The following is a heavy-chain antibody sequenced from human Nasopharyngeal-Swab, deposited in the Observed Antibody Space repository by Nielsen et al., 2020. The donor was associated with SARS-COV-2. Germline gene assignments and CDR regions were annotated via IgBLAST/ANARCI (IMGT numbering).Heavy chain of an antibody. CDR2: ISGSGGST. V-gene: IGHV3-23*01. J-gene: IGHJ4*02. D-gene: IGHD6-6*01. Sequence: GESLKISCAASGFTFSGYAMSWVRQAPGKGLEWVSAISGSGGSTYYADSVKGRFTISRDNSKNTLYLQMNSLRAEDTAVYYCAKDYHGSSPYDYWGQGTLVTVSS. CDR3: AKDYHGSSPYDY. CDR1: GFTFSGYA.